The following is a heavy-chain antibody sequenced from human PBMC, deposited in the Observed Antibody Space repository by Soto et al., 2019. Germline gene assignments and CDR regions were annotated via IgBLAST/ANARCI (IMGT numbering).Heavy chain of an antibody. CDR3: AKDQTYYDFWSGYYDGMDV. V-gene: IGHV3-30*18. CDR1: GFTFSSYG. J-gene: IGHJ6*02. D-gene: IGHD3-3*01. Sequence: PGGSLRLSCAASGFTFSSYGMHWVRQAPGKGLEWVAVISYDGSNKYYADPVKGRFTISRDNSKNTLYLQMNSLRAEDTAVYYCAKDQTYYDFWSGYYDGMDVWGQGTTVTVSS. CDR2: ISYDGSNK.